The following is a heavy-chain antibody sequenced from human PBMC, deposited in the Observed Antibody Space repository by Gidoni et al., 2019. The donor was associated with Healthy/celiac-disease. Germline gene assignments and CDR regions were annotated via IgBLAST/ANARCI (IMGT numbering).Heavy chain of an antibody. V-gene: IGHV3-23*01. CDR2: ISGSGGST. CDR1: GFTFSSYA. D-gene: IGHD2-2*01. CDR3: AKPYCSSTSCRNWFDP. J-gene: IGHJ5*02. Sequence: EVQLLESGGGLVQPGGSLRLSCAASGFTFSSYAMSWVRQAPGKGLGWVSAISGSGGSTYYADSVKGRFTISRDNSKNTLYLQMNSLRAEDTAVYYCAKPYCSSTSCRNWFDPWGQGTLVTVPS.